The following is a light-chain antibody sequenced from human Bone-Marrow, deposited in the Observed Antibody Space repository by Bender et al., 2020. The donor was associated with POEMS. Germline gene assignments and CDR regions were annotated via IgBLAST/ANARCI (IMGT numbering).Light chain of an antibody. Sequence: QSVVTQPPSLSEAPRQRVTISCSGSSSNIGNHGVNWYQQLPGEAPKLLIYYDDLLTPGVSDRFSASKSGTSASLAISELQSQDEALYCCSAWDDGLYGWVFRGVTKLTVL. J-gene: IGLJ3*02. CDR2: YDD. CDR1: SSNIGNHG. V-gene: IGLV1-36*01. CDR3: SAWDDGLYGWV.